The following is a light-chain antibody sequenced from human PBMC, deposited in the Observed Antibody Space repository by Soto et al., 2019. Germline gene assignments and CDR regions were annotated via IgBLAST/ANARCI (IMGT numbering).Light chain of an antibody. CDR2: DVS. Sequence: QSALTQPASVSGSPGQSITISCTGTSSDVGGYDYVSWYQHPPGKAPKLMIYDVSYRPSGVSNRFSGSKSGNTASLTISGLQAEDEADYYCSSYTSSSPYVFGTGTNSPS. V-gene: IGLV2-14*03. CDR3: SSYTSSSPYV. CDR1: SSDVGGYDY. J-gene: IGLJ1*01.